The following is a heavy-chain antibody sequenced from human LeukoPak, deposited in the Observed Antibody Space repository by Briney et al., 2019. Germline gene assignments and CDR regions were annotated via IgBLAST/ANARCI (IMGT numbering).Heavy chain of an antibody. J-gene: IGHJ5*02. CDR2: ISPSGSST. CDR1: GYTFTNYY. Sequence: GASVKVSCKASGYTFTNYYMHWVRQAPGQGLEWMGIISPSGSSTTYAQKFQGRVTMTRDMSTTTVYMELSSLRSEDTAVYYCARGGLVYDFWSGSLRFSNWFDPWGQGTLVTVSS. D-gene: IGHD3-3*01. V-gene: IGHV1-46*01. CDR3: ARGGLVYDFWSGSLRFSNWFDP.